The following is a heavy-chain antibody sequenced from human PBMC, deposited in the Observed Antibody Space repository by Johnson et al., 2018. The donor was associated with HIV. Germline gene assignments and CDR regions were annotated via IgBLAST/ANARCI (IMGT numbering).Heavy chain of an antibody. J-gene: IGHJ3*02. Sequence: VQLVESGGGVVQPGRSLRLSCAASGFTFSSYAMHWVRQAPGKGLEWVAVISYDGSNKYSADSVKGRFTISRDTSKNTLYLQMNSLRAEDTAVYYCASEVTALLNVFDIWGQGTMVTVSS. V-gene: IGHV3-30*14. CDR2: ISYDGSNK. CDR3: ASEVTALLNVFDI. D-gene: IGHD2-21*02. CDR1: GFTFSSYA.